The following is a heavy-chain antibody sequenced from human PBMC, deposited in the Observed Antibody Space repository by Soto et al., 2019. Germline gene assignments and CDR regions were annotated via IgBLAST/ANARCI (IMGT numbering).Heavy chain of an antibody. CDR3: ARDLFEYSSRLWDDY. D-gene: IGHD6-6*01. J-gene: IGHJ4*02. V-gene: IGHV3-48*01. CDR2: ISSSSSTI. CDR1: GFTFSSYS. Sequence: GGSLRLSCAASGFTFSSYSMNWVRQAPGKGLEWVSYISSSSSTIYYADSVKGRFTISRDNAKNSLYLQMNSLRAEDTAVYYCARDLFEYSSRLWDDYWGQGTLVTVSS.